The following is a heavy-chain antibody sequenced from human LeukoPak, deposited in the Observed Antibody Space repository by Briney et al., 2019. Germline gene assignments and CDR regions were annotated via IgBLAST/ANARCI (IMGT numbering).Heavy chain of an antibody. CDR2: INHSGST. CDR3: ASVYSSSRYYYFDY. D-gene: IGHD4-11*01. CDR1: GGSFSGYY. Sequence: PSETLSLTCAVYGGSFSGYYWSWIRQPPGKGLKWIGEINHSGSTNYNPSLKSRVTISVDTSKNQFSLKLSSVTAADTAVYYCASVYSSSRYYYFDYWGQGTLVTVSS. V-gene: IGHV4-34*01. J-gene: IGHJ4*02.